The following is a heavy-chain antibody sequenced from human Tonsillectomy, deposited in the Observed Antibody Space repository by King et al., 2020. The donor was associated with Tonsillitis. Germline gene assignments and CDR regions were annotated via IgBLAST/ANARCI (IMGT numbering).Heavy chain of an antibody. CDR1: EFTFSYYG. CDR2: ISYDGSNE. CDR3: VKGGEFWSGIRPPDAQGFGI. V-gene: IGHV3-30*03. J-gene: IGHJ3*02. D-gene: IGHD3-3*01. Sequence: VQLQESGGGVVQPGRSLRLSCAASEFTFSYYGMHWVRQAPGKGLEWVAIISYDGSNEYYADSVKGRFTISRDNSRNTLYLQMNSLRAEDTAVYYCVKGGEFWSGIRPPDAQGFGIWGQGTMVTVSS.